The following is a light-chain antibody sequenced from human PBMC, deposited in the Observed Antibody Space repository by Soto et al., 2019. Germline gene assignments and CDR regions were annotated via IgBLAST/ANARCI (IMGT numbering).Light chain of an antibody. CDR1: QSISSW. CDR3: QQYNSYRT. V-gene: IGKV1-5*01. CDR2: DAS. J-gene: IGKJ1*01. Sequence: VYRVTIPCRASQSISSWLAWYQQKPGKAPKLLIYDASSLESGVPSRFSGSGSGTEFTLTISSLQPDDFATYYCQQYNSYRTFGQGTKVDIK.